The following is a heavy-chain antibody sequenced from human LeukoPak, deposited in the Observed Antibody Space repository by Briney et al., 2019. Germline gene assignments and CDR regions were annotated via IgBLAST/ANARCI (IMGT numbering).Heavy chain of an antibody. CDR1: GFTFSSYA. CDR2: FSGSGGTT. CDR3: ANGNRCTSPNCLGYYYFYMDV. V-gene: IGHV3-23*01. D-gene: IGHD2-8*01. Sequence: GGSLRLSCAASGFTFSSYAMNWVRQAPGRGLEWVSGFSGSGGTTYYADSVKGRFTISRDNPKNTLYLQMNSLRAEDTAVYYCANGNRCTSPNCLGYYYFYMDVWGKGTTVTVSS. J-gene: IGHJ6*03.